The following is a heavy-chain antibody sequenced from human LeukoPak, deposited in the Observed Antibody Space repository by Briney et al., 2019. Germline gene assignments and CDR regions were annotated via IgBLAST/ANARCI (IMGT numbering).Heavy chain of an antibody. J-gene: IGHJ3*02. CDR3: ARDVTYYYDSSGYYSGGAGAFDI. V-gene: IGHV3-48*03. D-gene: IGHD3-22*01. CDR2: ISSSGSTI. Sequence: PGGSLRLSCAASGFTFSSYEMNWVRQAPGKGLEWVSYISSSGSTIYYADSVKGRFTISRDNAKNSLYLQMNSLRAEDTAVYYCARDVTYYYDSSGYYSGGAGAFDIWGQGTMVTVSS. CDR1: GFTFSSYE.